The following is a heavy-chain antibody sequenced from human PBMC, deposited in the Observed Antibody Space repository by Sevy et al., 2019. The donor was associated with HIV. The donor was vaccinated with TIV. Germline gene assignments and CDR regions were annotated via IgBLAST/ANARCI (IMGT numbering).Heavy chain of an antibody. J-gene: IGHJ4*02. CDR3: ARRTAAASNGLYFDY. Sequence: ASVKVSCKASGYTFTGYYMHWVRQAPGQGLEWMGWINPNSGGTNYAQKFQGRVTMTRDTTISTAYMELSRLGSDDTAVYYCARRTAAASNGLYFDYWGQGTLVTVSS. D-gene: IGHD6-13*01. CDR1: GYTFTGYY. CDR2: INPNSGGT. V-gene: IGHV1-2*02.